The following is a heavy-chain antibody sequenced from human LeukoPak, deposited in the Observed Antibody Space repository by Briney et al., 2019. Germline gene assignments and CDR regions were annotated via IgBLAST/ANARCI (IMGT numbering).Heavy chain of an antibody. Sequence: SETLSLTCAVYGGSFSGYYWSWIRQPPGKGLEWIGSIYYTGSTYYNPSLKSRVTISVDTSKNQFSLKLSSVTAADTAVYYCARRLASYSGYDGTYFDYWGQGTLVTVSS. D-gene: IGHD5-12*01. CDR3: ARRLASYSGYDGTYFDY. CDR1: GGSFSGYY. CDR2: IYYTGST. J-gene: IGHJ4*02. V-gene: IGHV4-34*01.